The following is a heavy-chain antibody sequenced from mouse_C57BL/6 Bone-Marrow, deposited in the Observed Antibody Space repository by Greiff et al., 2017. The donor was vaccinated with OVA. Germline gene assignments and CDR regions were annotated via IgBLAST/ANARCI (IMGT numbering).Heavy chain of an antibody. D-gene: IGHD2-4*01. CDR3: AREVYDYDGFAY. J-gene: IGHJ3*01. CDR1: GYTFTSYW. CDR2: IYPSDSET. V-gene: IGHV1-61*01. Sequence: QVQLQQPGAELVRPGSSVKLSCKASGYTFTSYWMDWVKQRPGQGLEWIGNIYPSDSETHYNQKFKDKATLTVDKSSSTAYIQLSSLTSEDSAVYYCAREVYDYDGFAYWGQGTLVTVSA.